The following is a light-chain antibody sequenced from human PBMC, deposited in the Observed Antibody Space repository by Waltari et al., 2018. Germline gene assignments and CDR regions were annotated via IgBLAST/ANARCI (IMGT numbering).Light chain of an antibody. CDR3: QQGHVAPLT. CDR2: EAS. J-gene: IGKJ4*01. CDR1: QGVSNN. Sequence: DIQMTQSPSALSASVGDRVTISCRASQGVSNNLAWYQQKPGKVPKLLINEASTPQSGVPSRFSGSGSGTDFTLIISGLQPEDFASYYCQQGHVAPLTFGGGTKVEIK. V-gene: IGKV1-27*01.